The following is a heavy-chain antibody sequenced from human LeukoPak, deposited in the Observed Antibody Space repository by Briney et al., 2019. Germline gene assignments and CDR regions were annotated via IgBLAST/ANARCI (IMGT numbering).Heavy chain of an antibody. V-gene: IGHV4-30-4*01. Sequence: PSQTLSLTCTVSGGSISSGDYYWSWIRQPPGKGLEWIGYIYYSGSTYYNPSLKSRVTISVDTSKNQFSLKLSSATAADTAVYYCGRAKALLYYYYGMDVWGKGTTVTVSS. CDR1: GGSISSGDYY. D-gene: IGHD4/OR15-4a*01. CDR3: GRAKALLYYYYGMDV. J-gene: IGHJ6*04. CDR2: IYYSGST.